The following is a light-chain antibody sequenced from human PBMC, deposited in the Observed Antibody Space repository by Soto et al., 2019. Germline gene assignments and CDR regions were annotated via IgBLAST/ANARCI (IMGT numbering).Light chain of an antibody. V-gene: IGKV3-20*01. CDR2: GAS. Sequence: IVLTQSPGTLSLSPGERATLSCRASQSVSSSYLAWYQQKPDQAPRLLIYGASSRATGIPDRFSGSGSGTDFTLTISRLEPEDLAVYDCQQYGSSYTFGQGTKLEIK. CDR1: QSVSSSY. CDR3: QQYGSSYT. J-gene: IGKJ2*01.